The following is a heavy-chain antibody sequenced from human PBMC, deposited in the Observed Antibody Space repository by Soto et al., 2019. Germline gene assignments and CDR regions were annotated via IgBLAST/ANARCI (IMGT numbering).Heavy chain of an antibody. J-gene: IGHJ4*02. V-gene: IGHV3-23*01. CDR3: AKHDFWTLYNTGLDS. Sequence: EVQLLESGGGLVQLGGSLRLSCSASGFTFTSYAMSWVRQAPGKGLEWVSGISGSGGDTKSADSVKGRFTISTDNFKNMLYLQLSSLRAEDTAVYYCAKHDFWTLYNTGLDSWGQGTLVSVSS. CDR2: ISGSGGDT. D-gene: IGHD3-3*01. CDR1: GFTFTSYA.